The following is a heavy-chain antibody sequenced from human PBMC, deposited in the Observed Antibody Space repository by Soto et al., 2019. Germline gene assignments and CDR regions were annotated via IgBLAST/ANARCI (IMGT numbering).Heavy chain of an antibody. CDR2: ISGSGVGT. CDR1: GFTFNDYA. J-gene: IGHJ3*01. Sequence: LRLSCAASGFTFNDYAMSWVRQAPGKGLEWVSTISGSGVGTYYADSVEGRFTISRDNSKNTLYLQMNSLRVEDTAVYYCAKQGYSYVTHAFDVWGQGTMVTVSS. V-gene: IGHV3-23*01. D-gene: IGHD5-18*01. CDR3: AKQGYSYVTHAFDV.